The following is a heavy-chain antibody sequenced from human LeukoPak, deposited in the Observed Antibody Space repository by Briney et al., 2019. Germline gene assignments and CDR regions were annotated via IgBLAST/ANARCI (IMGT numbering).Heavy chain of an antibody. CDR1: GFTFSSYA. V-gene: IGHV3-23*01. D-gene: IGHD5-18*01. CDR3: AKAQTDYEYSYGYGYFDY. CDR2: ISGSGGST. Sequence: GGSLRLSCAASGFTFSSYAMSWVRQAPGKGLEWVSAISGSGGSTYYADSVKGRFTISRDNSKNTLYLQMNSLRAEDTAVYYCAKAQTDYEYSYGYGYFDYWGQGTLVTVSS. J-gene: IGHJ4*02.